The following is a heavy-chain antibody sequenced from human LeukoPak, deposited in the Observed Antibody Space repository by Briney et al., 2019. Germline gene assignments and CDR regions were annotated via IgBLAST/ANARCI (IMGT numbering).Heavy chain of an antibody. D-gene: IGHD1-20*01. CDR3: ARDGALNNWNYLAV. J-gene: IGHJ6*03. CDR2: INHSGST. V-gene: IGHV4-34*01. Sequence: SETLSLTCAVYGGSFSGYYWSWIRQPPGKGLEWIGEINHSGSTNYNPSLKSRVTISVDTSKNQFSLKLSSVTAADTAVYYCARDGALNNWNYLAVWGQGTTVTVSS. CDR1: GGSFSGYY.